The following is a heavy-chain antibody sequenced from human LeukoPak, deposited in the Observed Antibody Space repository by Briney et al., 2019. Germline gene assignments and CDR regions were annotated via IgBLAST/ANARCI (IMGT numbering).Heavy chain of an antibody. D-gene: IGHD6-19*01. Sequence: GESLKISCKGSGYNFTTYWIGWVRQMPGKGLEWMGIIYPVDSKTRYSPSFQGQVTISADKSISTAYLQWSSLSDTDTAMYYCARHPSVAGTSGCFDSWGQGTLVTVSS. V-gene: IGHV5-51*01. J-gene: IGHJ5*01. CDR2: IYPVDSKT. CDR1: GYNFTTYW. CDR3: ARHPSVAGTSGCFDS.